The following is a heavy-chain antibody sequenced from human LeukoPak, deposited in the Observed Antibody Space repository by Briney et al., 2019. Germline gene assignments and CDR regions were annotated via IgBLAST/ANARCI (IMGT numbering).Heavy chain of an antibody. CDR2: IRYDGSDK. V-gene: IGHV3-30*02. Sequence: PGGSLRLSCAASGFTFSTYGMYWVRQAPGKGLEWVAFIRYDGSDKYYGHSVKGRFTISRDNSKNTLYLQMDSLRAEDTAVYYCAKARVVVAATTYCIDYWGQGTLVTVSS. J-gene: IGHJ4*02. CDR1: GFTFSTYG. D-gene: IGHD2-15*01. CDR3: AKARVVVAATTYCIDY.